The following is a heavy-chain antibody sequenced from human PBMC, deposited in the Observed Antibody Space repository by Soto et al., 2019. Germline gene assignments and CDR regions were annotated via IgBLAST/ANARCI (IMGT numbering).Heavy chain of an antibody. Sequence: SETLSLTCAVYGGSFSGYYWSWIRQPPGNGLEWIGEINHSGSTNYNPSLKSRVTISVDTSKNQFSLKLSSVTAADTAVYYCARFSRDRVTYYYGSGSYYFDYWGQGTLVTVSS. J-gene: IGHJ4*02. CDR1: GGSFSGYY. CDR3: ARFSRDRVTYYYGSGSYYFDY. CDR2: INHSGST. V-gene: IGHV4-34*01. D-gene: IGHD3-10*01.